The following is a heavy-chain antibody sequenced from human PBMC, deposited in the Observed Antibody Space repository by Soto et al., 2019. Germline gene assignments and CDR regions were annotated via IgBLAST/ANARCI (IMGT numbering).Heavy chain of an antibody. CDR2: IYYSGST. CDR3: AVYFANRWYVFDY. CDR1: GGSISSTSYY. J-gene: IGHJ4*02. Sequence: QLQLQESGPGLVKPSETLSLTCTVSGGSISSTSYYWGWIRQPPGKGLEWIGSIYYSGSTYYNPSLKSRITISVDTSKNQFSLKLTSVTAADTAVYYCAVYFANRWYVFDYWGQGTLVTVST. V-gene: IGHV4-39*01. D-gene: IGHD2-15*01.